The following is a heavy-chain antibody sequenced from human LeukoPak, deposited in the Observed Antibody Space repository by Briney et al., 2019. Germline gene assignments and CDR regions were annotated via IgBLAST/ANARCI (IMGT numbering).Heavy chain of an antibody. J-gene: IGHJ4*02. V-gene: IGHV3-33*08. CDR2: ISYDGSNK. CDR1: GFTFSSYG. Sequence: GGSLRLSCAASGFTFSSYGMHWVRQAPGKGLEWVAVISYDGSNKYYADSVKGRFTISRDNSKNTLYLQMNSLRAEDTAVYYCARFYDCRDNTGGRIDCWGQGILVTVSS. CDR3: ARFYDCRDNTGGRIDC. D-gene: IGHD2-8*02.